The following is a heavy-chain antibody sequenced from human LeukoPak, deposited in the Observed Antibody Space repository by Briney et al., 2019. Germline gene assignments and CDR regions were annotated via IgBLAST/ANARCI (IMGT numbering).Heavy chain of an antibody. V-gene: IGHV4-34*01. Sequence: PSETLSLTCGVYGGSFSGYYWSWIRQPPGKGLEWIGEINHSGSTNYNPSLKSRVTISVDTSKNQFSLKLSSVTAADTAVYYCARDGFSYYGSARGWFDPWGQGTLVTVSS. CDR3: ARDGFSYYGSARGWFDP. CDR1: GGSFSGYY. D-gene: IGHD3-10*01. CDR2: INHSGST. J-gene: IGHJ5*02.